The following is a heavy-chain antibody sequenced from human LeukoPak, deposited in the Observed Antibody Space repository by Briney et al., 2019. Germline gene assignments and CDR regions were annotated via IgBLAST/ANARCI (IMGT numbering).Heavy chain of an antibody. D-gene: IGHD3-10*01. CDR3: ARDPNTYGSGSDGGY. V-gene: IGHV3-21*01. Sequence: GGSLRLSCAASGFTFSSYSMNWVRQAPGKGLEWVSSISSSSTYIYYADSVKVRFTIYRDNAKNSLYLQMNSLRAEDTAVYYCARDPNTYGSGSDGGYWGQGTLVTVSS. CDR2: ISSSSTYI. J-gene: IGHJ4*02. CDR1: GFTFSSYS.